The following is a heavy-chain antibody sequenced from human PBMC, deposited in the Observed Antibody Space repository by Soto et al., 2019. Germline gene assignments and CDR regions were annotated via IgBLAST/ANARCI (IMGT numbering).Heavy chain of an antibody. Sequence: SETLSLTCTVSGGSLSSGDYYWSWIRQPPGKGLEWIGYIYYSGSTYYNPSLKSRVIMSVDTSKNQFSLKLSSVTAADTAVYYCARYDSSGYYSMFDYWGQGTLVTVS. D-gene: IGHD3-22*01. V-gene: IGHV4-30-4*01. CDR2: IYYSGST. CDR1: GGSLSSGDYY. CDR3: ARYDSSGYYSMFDY. J-gene: IGHJ4*02.